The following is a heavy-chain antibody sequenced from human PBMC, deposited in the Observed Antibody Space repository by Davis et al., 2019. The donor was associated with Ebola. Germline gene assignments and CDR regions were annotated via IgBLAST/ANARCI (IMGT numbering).Heavy chain of an antibody. CDR3: ARERNRYDYYLDY. CDR1: GYSISCGYY. V-gene: IGHV4-38-2*02. J-gene: IGHJ4*02. CDR2: INHSGST. Sequence: SETLSLTCAVSGYSISCGYYWGWIRQPPGKGLEWIGEINHSGSTNYNPSLKSRVTISVDTSKSQFSLRLSSVTAADTAVYYCARERNRYDYYLDYWGQGSLVTVSS. D-gene: IGHD5-12*01.